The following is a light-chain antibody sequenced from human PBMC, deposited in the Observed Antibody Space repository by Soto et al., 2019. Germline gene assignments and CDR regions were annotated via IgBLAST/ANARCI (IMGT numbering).Light chain of an antibody. V-gene: IGKV1-39*01. Sequence: DIQMTQSPSSLSASVGDRVTITCRASQSISNYLNWYQQKPGIVPKLLIYGASRLQSGVPSRVSGSGDGTDFTLTISSLRPEDFATYYCQQSYSTPRTFGGGTKVEIK. CDR1: QSISNY. J-gene: IGKJ4*01. CDR2: GAS. CDR3: QQSYSTPRT.